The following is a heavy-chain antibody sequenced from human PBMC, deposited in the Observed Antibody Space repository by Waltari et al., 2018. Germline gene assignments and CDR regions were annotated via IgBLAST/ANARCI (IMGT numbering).Heavy chain of an antibody. CDR3: ARLPDYDFWSGYGNWFDP. J-gene: IGHJ5*02. D-gene: IGHD3-3*01. V-gene: IGHV1-8*01. CDR2: MNPNSGNT. Sequence: QVQLVQSGAEVKKPGASVKVSCKASGYTFTRYDINWVRQATGQGLEWMGWMNPNSGNTGYAQKFQGRVTMTRNTSISTAYMELSSLRSEDTAMYYCARLPDYDFWSGYGNWFDPWGQGTLVTVSS. CDR1: GYTFTRYD.